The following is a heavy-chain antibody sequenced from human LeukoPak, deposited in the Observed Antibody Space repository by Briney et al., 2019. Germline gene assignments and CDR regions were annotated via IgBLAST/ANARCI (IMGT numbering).Heavy chain of an antibody. J-gene: IGHJ4*02. V-gene: IGHV3-23*01. CDR3: AKRLHSSDYYAAFDY. CDR2: LSGSGGST. CDR1: GFTFSTYG. D-gene: IGHD6-25*01. Sequence: GGSLRLSCAASGFTFSTYGMSWVRQAPGKGLEWVSSLSGSGGSTYYADSVKGRLTISRDNSSNTLYLQMNSLRAEDTAIYYCAKRLHSSDYYAAFDYWGQGTLVTVSS.